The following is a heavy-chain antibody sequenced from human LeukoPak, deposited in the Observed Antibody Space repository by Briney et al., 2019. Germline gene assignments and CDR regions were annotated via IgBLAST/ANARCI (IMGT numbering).Heavy chain of an antibody. J-gene: IGHJ4*02. CDR1: GYTFTTYG. D-gene: IGHD3-10*01. CDR3: ARDYYDSGSYPDY. Sequence: GASVKVSCKASGYTFTTYGITWVRQAPGQGLEWMGWISAYNGNTKYAQKLRDRVTMTTDTSTSTAYMDLRSLRSDDTAVYYCARDYYDSGSYPDYGGQGTLVTVPS. CDR2: ISAYNGNT. V-gene: IGHV1-18*01.